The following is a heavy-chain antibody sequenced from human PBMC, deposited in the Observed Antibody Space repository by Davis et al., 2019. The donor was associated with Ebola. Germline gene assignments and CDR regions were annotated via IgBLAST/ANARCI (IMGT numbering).Heavy chain of an antibody. J-gene: IGHJ6*02. CDR3: ARRGGGIAHYYYYGMDV. Sequence: PGGSLRLSCAASGFTFSSYSMNWVRQAPGKGLEWVAVIWYDGSNKYYADSVKGRFTISRDNSKNTLYLQMNSLRAEDTAVYYCARRGGGIAHYYYYGMDVWGQGTTVTVSS. CDR2: IWYDGSNK. V-gene: IGHV3-33*08. CDR1: GFTFSSYS. D-gene: IGHD6-13*01.